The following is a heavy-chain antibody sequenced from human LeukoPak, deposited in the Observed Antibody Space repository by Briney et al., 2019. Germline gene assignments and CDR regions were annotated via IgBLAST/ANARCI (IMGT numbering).Heavy chain of an antibody. Sequence: GESLRLSCAASGFTFSSHWMSWVRQAPGKGLEWVGNIKPDGSEKYYVDSLKGRFIISRDNAKNSLYLQMNSLRAEDTAVYYCAKERFGYGSGSYHWWGQGTLVTVSS. CDR3: AKERFGYGSGSYHW. V-gene: IGHV3-7*03. CDR1: GFTFSSHW. D-gene: IGHD3-10*01. CDR2: IKPDGSEK. J-gene: IGHJ4*02.